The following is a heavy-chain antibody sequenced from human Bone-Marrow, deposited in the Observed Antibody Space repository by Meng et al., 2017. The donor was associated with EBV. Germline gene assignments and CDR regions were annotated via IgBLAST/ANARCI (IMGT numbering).Heavy chain of an antibody. CDR3: ARWDYAILTGYYSGLDH. Sequence: QVQLVQSGAEVKKPVASVTVSCKASGDTFTGYYMHWVRQPPGQGLEWMGRINPNSGGTNYAQKFQGRVTMTRDTSISTAYMQLSRLSSDDTAVYYCARWDYAILTGYYSGLDHWGQGPLVTVAS. V-gene: IGHV1-2*06. CDR1: GDTFTGYY. CDR2: INPNSGGT. J-gene: IGHJ4*02. D-gene: IGHD3-9*01.